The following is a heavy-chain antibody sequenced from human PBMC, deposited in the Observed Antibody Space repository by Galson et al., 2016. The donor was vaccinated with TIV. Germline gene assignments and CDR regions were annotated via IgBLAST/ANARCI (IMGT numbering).Heavy chain of an antibody. CDR1: GYTFTGYY. J-gene: IGHJ3*02. Sequence: SVKVSCKASGYTFTGYYMHWVRQAPGQGLEWMGWINPDSGDTNYSQRFQGRVTMTRDTSINTAYMELSNLKSDDTAVYYCARDPSPVTTSPFDIWCQGTMVTGSS. D-gene: IGHD4-17*01. CDR2: INPDSGDT. V-gene: IGHV1-2*02. CDR3: ARDPSPVTTSPFDI.